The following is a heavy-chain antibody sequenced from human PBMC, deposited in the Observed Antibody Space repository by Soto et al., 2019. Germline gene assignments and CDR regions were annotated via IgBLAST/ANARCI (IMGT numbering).Heavy chain of an antibody. CDR1: GFSFNTFE. J-gene: IGHJ5*02. V-gene: IGHV3-23*01. CDR3: AREGDSSGWYNWFDL. CDR2: ISDHGGTT. Sequence: GGSLRLSCAASGFSFNTFEMSWVRQAPGRGLEWVSFISDHGGTTYYADSVKGRFTISRDNSKNTLYLQMNSLTAEDTAVYNCAREGDSSGWYNWFDLWGQGTLVTVSS. D-gene: IGHD3-22*01.